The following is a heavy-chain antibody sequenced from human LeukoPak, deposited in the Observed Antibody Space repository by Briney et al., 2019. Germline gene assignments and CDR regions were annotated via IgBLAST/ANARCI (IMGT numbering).Heavy chain of an antibody. CDR2: IYYSGST. J-gene: IGHJ4*02. D-gene: IGHD3-22*01. V-gene: IGHV4-31*03. CDR1: GGSINSGGYY. Sequence: SQTLSLTCTVSGGSINSGGYYWSWIRQHPGKGLEWIGYIYYSGSTYYNPSLKSRVTISVDTSKNQFSLKLSSVTAADTAVYYCARAGISYDGSSGYYYSELDYWGQGTLVTVSS. CDR3: ARAGISYDGSSGYYYSELDY.